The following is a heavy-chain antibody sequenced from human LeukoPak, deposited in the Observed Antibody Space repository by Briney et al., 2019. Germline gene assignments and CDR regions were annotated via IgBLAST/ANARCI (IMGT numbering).Heavy chain of an antibody. CDR1: GGSISSGDYY. Sequence: PSETLSLTCTVSGGSISSGDYYWSWIRQPPGKGLEWIGYIYYSGSTYYNPSLKSRVTISVDTSKNQFSLKLSSVTAADTAVYYCARADPDTVDAFDIWGQGTMVTVSS. CDR2: IYYSGST. J-gene: IGHJ3*02. V-gene: IGHV4-30-4*08. D-gene: IGHD4-17*01. CDR3: ARADPDTVDAFDI.